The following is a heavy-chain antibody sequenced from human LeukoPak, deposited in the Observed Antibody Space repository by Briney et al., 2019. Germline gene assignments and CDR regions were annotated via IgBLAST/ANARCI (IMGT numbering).Heavy chain of an antibody. Sequence: GGSLRLSCAASGFTFSSYAMHWVRQAPGKGLEWVAVISYDGSNKYYADSVKGRFTISRDNSKNTLYLQMNSLRAEDTAVYYCARLKYGDYADYWGQGTLVTVSS. D-gene: IGHD4-17*01. V-gene: IGHV3-30-3*01. CDR3: ARLKYGDYADY. CDR1: GFTFSSYA. CDR2: ISYDGSNK. J-gene: IGHJ4*02.